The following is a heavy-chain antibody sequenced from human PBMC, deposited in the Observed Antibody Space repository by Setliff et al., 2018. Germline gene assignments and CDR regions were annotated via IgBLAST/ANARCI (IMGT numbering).Heavy chain of an antibody. CDR3: ARGRNIAARLLDS. J-gene: IGHJ4*02. V-gene: IGHV4-4*07. CDR2: VFVDGST. Sequence: PSETLSLTCTVSGGSISSYYWSWIRQPPGKGLEWIGRVFVDGSTNYNPSLKSRVTMSVDTSKNQFSLKLTSVTAADTAVYYCARGRNIAARLLDSWGQGTLVTVSS. D-gene: IGHD6-6*01. CDR1: GGSISSYY.